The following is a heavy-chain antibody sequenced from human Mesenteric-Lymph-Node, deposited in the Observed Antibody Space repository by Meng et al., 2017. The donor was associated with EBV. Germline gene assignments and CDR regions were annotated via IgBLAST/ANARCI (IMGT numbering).Heavy chain of an antibody. CDR3: ARVSLIWGGATL. D-gene: IGHD3-16*01. CDR1: GGSFSGYY. V-gene: IGHV4-34*01. CDR2: INHSGST. Sequence: VHLRQGGAGLLKPSETLSLTCAGYGGSFSGYYWSWIRQPPGKGLEWIGEINHSGSTNYNPSLKSRVTISVDTSKNQFSLKLSSVTAADTAVYYCARVSLIWGGATLWGQGTLVTVSS. J-gene: IGHJ4*02.